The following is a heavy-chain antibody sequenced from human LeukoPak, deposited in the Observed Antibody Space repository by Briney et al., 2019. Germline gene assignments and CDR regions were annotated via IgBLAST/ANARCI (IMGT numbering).Heavy chain of an antibody. V-gene: IGHV1-46*01. CDR2: INPSGGST. Sequence: ASVKVSCKASGYTFTSYYMHWVRQAPGQGLEWMGIINPSGGSTSYAQKFQGRVTMTRDTSTSTVYMELSNLRSEDTAVYYCAREEGIAVKLNYFDYWGQGTLVTVSS. CDR3: AREEGIAVKLNYFDY. CDR1: GYTFTSYY. D-gene: IGHD6-19*01. J-gene: IGHJ4*02.